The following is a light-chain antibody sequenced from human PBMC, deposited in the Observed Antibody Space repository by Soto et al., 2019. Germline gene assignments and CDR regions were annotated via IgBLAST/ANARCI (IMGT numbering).Light chain of an antibody. V-gene: IGLV2-14*01. CDR2: EVS. J-gene: IGLJ3*02. Sequence: QSVLTQPASVSGSPGQSITISCTGTSSDVGGYNYVSWYQQHPGKAPKLMIYEVSNRPSGVSNRFSGSKSGNTASLTIAGLQDEDEADYYCSSYTSSSTLNWVFGGGTKVTVL. CDR1: SSDVGGYNY. CDR3: SSYTSSSTLNWV.